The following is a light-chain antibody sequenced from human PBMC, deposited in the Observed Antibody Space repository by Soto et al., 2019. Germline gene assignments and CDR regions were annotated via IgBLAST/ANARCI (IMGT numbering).Light chain of an antibody. CDR1: QTVFYSSSNKNY. V-gene: IGKV4-1*01. CDR3: QQYFTIPRT. Sequence: DIVLTQSTDSLAVSLGERANINCKSSQTVFYSSSNKNYLTWFQQKPGQPPKALISWASTRESGVPDRFIGSGSGTDFTLTISSLQAEDVAVYYCQQYFTIPRTFGQGTNVEIK. CDR2: WAS. J-gene: IGKJ1*01.